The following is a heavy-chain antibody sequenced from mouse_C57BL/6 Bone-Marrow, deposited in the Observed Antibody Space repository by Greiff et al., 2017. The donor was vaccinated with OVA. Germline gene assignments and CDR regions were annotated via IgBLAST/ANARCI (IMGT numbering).Heavy chain of an antibody. CDR3: ASDSSGLFAY. CDR1: GYTFTDYY. V-gene: IGHV1-75*01. Sequence: QVQLQQSGPELVKPGASVKISCKASGYTFTDYYITWVKQRPGQGLEWIGWIYPGSGSTYYNEKFKGKATLTVDKDSSTAYMLLSSLTSEDSAVYFCASDSSGLFAYWGQGTLVTVSA. CDR2: IYPGSGST. D-gene: IGHD3-2*02. J-gene: IGHJ3*01.